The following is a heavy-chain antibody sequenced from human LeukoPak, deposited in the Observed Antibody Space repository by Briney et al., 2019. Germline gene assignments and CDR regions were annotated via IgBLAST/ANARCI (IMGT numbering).Heavy chain of an antibody. CDR3: ATYQQIGKDDY. CDR2: IGGSGDNI. Sequence: GGSLRLSCATSGFSFSYYPMTWVRQAPGKGLEWVSVIGGSGDNIHFADSVKGRFTISRDNSKSTVYLQMNGLSAEDTAVYYCATYQQIGKDDYWGHGTLVTVSS. J-gene: IGHJ4*01. CDR1: GFSFSYYP. V-gene: IGHV3-23*01. D-gene: IGHD1-26*01.